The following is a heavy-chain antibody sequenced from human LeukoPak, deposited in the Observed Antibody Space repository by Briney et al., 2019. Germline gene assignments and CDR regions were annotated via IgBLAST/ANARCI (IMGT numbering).Heavy chain of an antibody. CDR2: SYNTGST. D-gene: IGHD3-10*01. CDR1: GGSIISSYF. V-gene: IGHV4-4*07. J-gene: IGHJ1*01. Sequence: SETLSLTCTVSGGSIISSYFWSWIRQPPGKGREWIGRSYNTGSTDFNPSLKSRVTMSVDTSKTQFSLKLSSVTAAHTAVYYCEKYASGSLVVWGQGTLVTVSS. CDR3: EKYASGSLVV.